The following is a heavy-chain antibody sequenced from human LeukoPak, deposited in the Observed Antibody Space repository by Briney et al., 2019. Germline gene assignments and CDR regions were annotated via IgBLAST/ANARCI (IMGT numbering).Heavy chain of an antibody. Sequence: GGSLRLSCAASGFTFSSYAMSWVRQAPGKGLEWVSAISGSGGSTYYADSVKGRFTISRDNSKNTLYLQMNSLRAEDTAVYYCARDRPGFVPAAIAPYMDVWGKGTTVTVSS. D-gene: IGHD2-2*02. CDR2: ISGSGGST. CDR3: ARDRPGFVPAAIAPYMDV. CDR1: GFTFSSYA. J-gene: IGHJ6*03. V-gene: IGHV3-23*01.